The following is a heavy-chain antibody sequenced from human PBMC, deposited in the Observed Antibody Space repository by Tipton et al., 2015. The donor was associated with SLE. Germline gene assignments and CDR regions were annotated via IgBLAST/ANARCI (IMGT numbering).Heavy chain of an antibody. D-gene: IGHD6-6*01. J-gene: IGHJ3*02. CDR1: GYSISSGYY. CDR3: ARSGLGPQLVHAFDI. V-gene: IGHV4-38-2*01. CDR2: IYHSGST. Sequence: TLSLTCAVSGYSISSGYYWGWIWQPPGKGLECIGRIYHSGSTFYNPSLKSRVTVSVDTSKNQFSLKLSSVTAADTAVFYCARSGLGPQLVHAFDIWGQGTMVTVSS.